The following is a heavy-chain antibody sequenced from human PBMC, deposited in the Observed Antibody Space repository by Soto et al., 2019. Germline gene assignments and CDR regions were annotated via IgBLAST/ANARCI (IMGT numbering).Heavy chain of an antibody. CDR1: GFTFTRYS. V-gene: IGHV3-21*01. CDR3: ARESEDLTSNFDY. J-gene: IGHJ4*02. Sequence: GGSLRLSCAASGFTFTRYSMNWVRQAPGKGLEWVSSISSTTNYIYYADPMKGRFTVSRDNAKNSVYLEMNSLSAEDTAVYYCARESEDLTSNFDYWGQGTLVTVSS. CDR2: ISSTTNYI.